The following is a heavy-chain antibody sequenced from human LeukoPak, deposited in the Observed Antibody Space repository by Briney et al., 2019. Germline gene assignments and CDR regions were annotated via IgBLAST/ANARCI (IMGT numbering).Heavy chain of an antibody. CDR2: IKEDGSEK. Sequence: GGSLRLSCAASGFTFSSFWMTWVRQAPGKGLEWVANIKEDGSEKYYLDSVKGRFTISRDNAKNLLSLQMNSLRAEDTAVYYCARNYFDYWGQGTLVTVSS. J-gene: IGHJ4*02. CDR1: GFTFSSFW. CDR3: ARNYFDY. V-gene: IGHV3-7*01.